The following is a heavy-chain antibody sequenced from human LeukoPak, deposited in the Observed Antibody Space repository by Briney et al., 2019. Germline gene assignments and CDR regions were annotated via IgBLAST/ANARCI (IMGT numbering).Heavy chain of an antibody. D-gene: IGHD4-23*01. Sequence: NPSETLSLTCTVSGGSISNYYWSWIRRPPGKGLEWIGYIYYSGSTNYNPSLKSRVTISVDTSKNQFSLKLNSVTAADTAVYYCARGTTVVTSWFDPWGQGTLVTVSS. CDR2: IYYSGST. CDR1: GGSISNYY. J-gene: IGHJ5*02. V-gene: IGHV4-59*01. CDR3: ARGTTVVTSWFDP.